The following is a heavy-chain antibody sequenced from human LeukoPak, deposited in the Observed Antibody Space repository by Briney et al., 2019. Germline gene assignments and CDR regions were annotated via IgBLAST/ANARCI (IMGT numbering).Heavy chain of an antibody. CDR3: ARGYYAMGV. V-gene: IGHV6-1*01. Sequence: SQTLSLTCAISGDIVSSNSGTWNWIRQSPSRGLEWLGRTFYRSKWYNDYAVSVKSRITINADTSKNQFSLQLTSVTPEDTAVYYCARGYYAMGVWGQGTTVAVSS. CDR1: GDIVSSNSGT. CDR2: TFYRSKWYN. J-gene: IGHJ6*02.